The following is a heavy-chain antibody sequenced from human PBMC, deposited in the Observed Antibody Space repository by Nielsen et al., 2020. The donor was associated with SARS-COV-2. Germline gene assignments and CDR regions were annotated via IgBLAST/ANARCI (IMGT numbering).Heavy chain of an antibody. J-gene: IGHJ4*02. CDR2: IYSDGSST. V-gene: IGHV3-74*01. CDR3: ARLLPDYDILTGPLPDGFDY. D-gene: IGHD3-9*01. Sequence: WIRQPPGKGLVWASRIYSDGSSTNYADSVKGRFTISRDNAKNSLYLQMNSLRAEDTAVYYCARLLPDYDILTGPLPDGFDYWGQGTLVTVSS.